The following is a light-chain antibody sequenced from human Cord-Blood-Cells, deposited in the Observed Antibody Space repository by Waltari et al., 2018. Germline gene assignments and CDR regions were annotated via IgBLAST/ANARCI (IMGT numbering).Light chain of an antibody. CDR1: SSDVGGYNY. Sequence: QSALTQPASVSGSPGQSITISCTGTSSDVGGYNYVSRYQQHPGKAPTLMIYDVSNRPSGVSNRFSGSKSGNTASLTISGLQAEDEADYYCSSYTSSSTSLYVFGTGTKVTVL. CDR3: SSYTSSSTSLYV. V-gene: IGLV2-14*01. J-gene: IGLJ1*01. CDR2: DVS.